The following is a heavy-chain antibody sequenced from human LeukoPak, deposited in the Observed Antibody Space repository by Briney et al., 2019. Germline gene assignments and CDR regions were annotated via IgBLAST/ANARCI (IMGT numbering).Heavy chain of an antibody. Sequence: PGGSLRLSCAASGFTFSSYGMHWVRQAPGKGLEWVAVISYDGSNKYYADSVKGRFTISRDSSKNTLYLQMNSLRAEDTAVYYCAKEVVDTARDWGQGTLVTVSS. D-gene: IGHD5-18*01. CDR2: ISYDGSNK. CDR1: GFTFSSYG. J-gene: IGHJ4*02. V-gene: IGHV3-30*18. CDR3: AKEVVDTARD.